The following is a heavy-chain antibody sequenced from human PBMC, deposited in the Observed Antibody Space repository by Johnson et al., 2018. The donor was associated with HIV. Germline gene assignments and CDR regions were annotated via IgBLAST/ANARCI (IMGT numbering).Heavy chain of an antibody. D-gene: IGHD1-14*01. CDR1: GFTFSNYW. CDR3: AKEPPGS. V-gene: IGHV3-7*05. CDR2: IQQDGSDT. J-gene: IGHJ3*01. Sequence: VQLVESGGGLVQPGGSLRLSCAASGFTFSNYWMTWVRQAPGKGLEWVANIQQDGSDTYYVDSVKGRFTISRDNAKNSLYLQMNSLRPEDTALYYCAKEPPGSWGQGTMVTASS.